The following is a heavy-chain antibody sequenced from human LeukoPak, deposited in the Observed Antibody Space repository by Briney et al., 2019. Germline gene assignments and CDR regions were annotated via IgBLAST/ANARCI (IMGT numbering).Heavy chain of an antibody. Sequence: SVKVSCKASGGTFSSYAISWVRQAPGQGLEWMGGIIPIFGTANYAQKFQGRVTITADESTSTAYMELSSLRSEDTAVYYCARDHCSGGSCYGAPGAFDIWGQGTMVTISS. CDR2: IIPIFGTA. J-gene: IGHJ3*02. D-gene: IGHD2-15*01. CDR3: ARDHCSGGSCYGAPGAFDI. CDR1: GGTFSSYA. V-gene: IGHV1-69*13.